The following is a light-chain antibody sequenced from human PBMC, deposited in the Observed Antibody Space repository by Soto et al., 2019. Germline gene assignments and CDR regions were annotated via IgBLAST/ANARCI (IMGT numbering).Light chain of an antibody. J-gene: IGKJ3*01. CDR3: QLRTDWPL. CDR1: QSVSNY. CDR2: DAF. Sequence: EIVLTQSPATLSLSPGERASLSCRASQSVSNYLAWYQHKPGQAPRLLIYDAFNRATGIPARFSGSGSGTDFTLTISGLEPEDFAVYYCQLRTDWPLFGPGTKVD. V-gene: IGKV3-11*01.